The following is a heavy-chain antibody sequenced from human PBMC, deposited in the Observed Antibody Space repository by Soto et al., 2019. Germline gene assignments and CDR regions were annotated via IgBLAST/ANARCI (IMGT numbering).Heavy chain of an antibody. CDR3: TTGVYYDLLTGYHNVAY. D-gene: IGHD3-9*01. CDR1: GFNLSHPW. V-gene: IGHV3-15*01. Sequence: PGGSLRLSCAASGFNLSHPWMTWVRQTAGKGLDWIGRIKSKTDGGTADYAAPVKGRFTISRDDSKNTVYLQMNSLKTEDTAVYYCTTGVYYDLLTGYHNVAYWGQGALVTVSS. J-gene: IGHJ4*02. CDR2: IKSKTDGGTA.